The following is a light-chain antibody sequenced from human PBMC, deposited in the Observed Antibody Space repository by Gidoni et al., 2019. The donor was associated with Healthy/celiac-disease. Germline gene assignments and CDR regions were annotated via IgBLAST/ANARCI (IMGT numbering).Light chain of an antibody. Sequence: SYDLTQPPSVSVSPGQTARITCPGDALPKQYAYWYQQKPGQAPVLVIYKDRERPAGIPERFSGSSSGTTVTLTISGVQAEDEADYYCQSADSSGTYVVFGGGTKLTVL. CDR2: KDR. CDR1: ALPKQY. J-gene: IGLJ2*01. V-gene: IGLV3-25*03. CDR3: QSADSSGTYVV.